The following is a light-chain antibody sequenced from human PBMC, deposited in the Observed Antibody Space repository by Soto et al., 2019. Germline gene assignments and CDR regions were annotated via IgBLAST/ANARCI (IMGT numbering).Light chain of an antibody. J-gene: IGKJ2*01. Sequence: DIQMTQSPSTLSASVGDRVTITCRASQSISNWLDWYQQKPGKAPKLLIYGASTLESGVPSRFSGSGSGTEFTLTIRSLQPDDFATYYCQQYNGYFGQGTKLEIK. V-gene: IGKV1-5*01. CDR1: QSISNW. CDR3: QQYNGY. CDR2: GAS.